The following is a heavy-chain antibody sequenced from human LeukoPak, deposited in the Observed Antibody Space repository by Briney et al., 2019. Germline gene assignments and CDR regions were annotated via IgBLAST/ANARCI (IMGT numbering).Heavy chain of an antibody. Sequence: GGSLRLSCAASGFTFSSYWMHWVRQAPGKGLVWVSRINSDGTSTRYADSVKGRFTISRDNAKNTLYLQMDSLRAEDTAVYYCARAAAALEAFDIWGQGTMVTVSS. J-gene: IGHJ3*02. V-gene: IGHV3-74*01. CDR1: GFTFSSYW. CDR3: ARAAAALEAFDI. D-gene: IGHD2-2*01. CDR2: INSDGTST.